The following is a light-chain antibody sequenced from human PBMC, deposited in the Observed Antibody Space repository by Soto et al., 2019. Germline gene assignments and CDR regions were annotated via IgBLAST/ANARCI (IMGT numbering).Light chain of an antibody. J-gene: IGKJ1*01. V-gene: IGKV1-5*01. CDR2: DAS. CDR1: QSVSMW. CDR3: QQYNTFLTWT. Sequence: QMTQSPSTLSAPVGDRVAITCRASQSVSMWLAWYQQKAGKAPRLLIYDASNLESGVPSRFSGSGSGTEFTLTISSLQPEDSATYCCQQYNTFLTWTFGQGTKVDIK.